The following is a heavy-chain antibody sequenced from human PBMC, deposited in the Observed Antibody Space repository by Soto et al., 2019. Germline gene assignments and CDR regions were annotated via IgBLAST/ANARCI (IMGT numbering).Heavy chain of an antibody. J-gene: IGHJ4*02. V-gene: IGHV3-23*01. CDR1: GFSISNSA. CDR3: AKDRGDGSGYPIFDY. Sequence: GGSLRLSCAASGFSISNSAMNWFRQAPGKGLEWVSMIRDGDGGTYYAESVQGRFTISRDSSKNTLYLQMNSLRAEDTALYYCAKDRGDGSGYPIFDYWGQGALVTVSS. CDR2: IRDGDGGT. D-gene: IGHD3-22*01.